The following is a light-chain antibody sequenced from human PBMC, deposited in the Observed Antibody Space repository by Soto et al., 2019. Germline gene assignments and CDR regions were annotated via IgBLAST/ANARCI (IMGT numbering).Light chain of an antibody. CDR1: QSISSW. CDR3: QQSHSIPWT. V-gene: IGKV1-5*03. J-gene: IGKJ1*01. Sequence: DIQMTQSPSTLSASVGDRVTITFRASQSISSWLAWYQQKPGKAPKLLIYKASSLDSGVPSRFSGSGSGTEFTLTITSLQPEDFATYYCQQSHSIPWTFGQGTKVDIK. CDR2: KAS.